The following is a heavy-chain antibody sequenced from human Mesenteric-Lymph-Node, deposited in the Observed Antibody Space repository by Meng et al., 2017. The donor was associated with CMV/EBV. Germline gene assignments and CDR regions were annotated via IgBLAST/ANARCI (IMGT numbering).Heavy chain of an antibody. D-gene: IGHD6-13*01. CDR1: GFTFRSYA. V-gene: IGHV3-23*03. CDR3: VKGIATTSGGVFES. Sequence: SGFTFRSYAMGWIRQTPGKGLDWFSTIYSSTSFTGYAESVKGRFTISRDDSKNTVYLQMNSLRAEDTAVYYCVKGIATTSGGVFESWGQGTLVTVSS. J-gene: IGHJ4*02. CDR2: IYSSTSFT.